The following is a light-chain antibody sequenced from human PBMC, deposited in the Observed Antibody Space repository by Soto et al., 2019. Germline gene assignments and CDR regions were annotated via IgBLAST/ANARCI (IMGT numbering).Light chain of an antibody. CDR3: YSYTTTNTWL. V-gene: IGLV2-14*01. CDR1: SNDVGAYNY. CDR2: EVT. J-gene: IGLJ2*01. Sequence: QSVLTQPASMSGSPGQSITISCVGTSNDVGAYNYVSWYQHHPGQAPKLMIYEVTNRPSGVSPRFSGSKSGNTASLTISGLQAEDEADYYCYSYTTTNTWLFGGGTKVTVL.